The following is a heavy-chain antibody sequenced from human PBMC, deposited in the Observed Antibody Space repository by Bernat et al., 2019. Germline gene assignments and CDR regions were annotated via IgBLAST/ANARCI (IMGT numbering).Heavy chain of an antibody. J-gene: IGHJ4*02. V-gene: IGHV4-39*01. D-gene: IGHD1-26*01. CDR2: IYYSGST. Sequence: QLQLQESGPGLVKPSETLSLTCTVSGGPISSSSYYWGWIRQPPGKGLEWIGSIYYSGSTYYNPSLKSRVTISVDTSKNQFSLKLSSVTAADTAVYYCARHGKVVRERGFDYWGQGTLVTVSS. CDR3: ARHGKVVRERGFDY. CDR1: GGPISSSSYY.